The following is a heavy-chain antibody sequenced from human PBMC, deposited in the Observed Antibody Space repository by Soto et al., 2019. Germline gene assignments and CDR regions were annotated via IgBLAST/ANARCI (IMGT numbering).Heavy chain of an antibody. Sequence: QVQLVQSGAEVKKPGSSVKVSCKASGGTFSSYAISWVRQAPGQGLEWMGGIIPIFGTANYAQKFQGRVTITADESTSTAYMELSSLRSEDTAVYYCAEGTYAYVWGSYRPNWFDPWGQGTLVTVSS. D-gene: IGHD3-16*02. J-gene: IGHJ5*02. CDR1: GGTFSSYA. V-gene: IGHV1-69*01. CDR3: AEGTYAYVWGSYRPNWFDP. CDR2: IIPIFGTA.